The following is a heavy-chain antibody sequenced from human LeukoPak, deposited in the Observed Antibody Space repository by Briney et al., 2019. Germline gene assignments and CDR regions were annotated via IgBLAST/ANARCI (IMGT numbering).Heavy chain of an antibody. CDR3: ARDRGESWAFDI. V-gene: IGHV1-69*05. Sequence: SVKVSCKASGGTFSSYAISWVRQAPGQGLEWMGGIIPIFGTANYAQKLQGRVTMTTDTSTSTAYMELRSLRSDDTAVYYCARDRGESWAFDIWGQGTMVTVSS. CDR1: GGTFSSYA. CDR2: IIPIFGTA. J-gene: IGHJ3*02.